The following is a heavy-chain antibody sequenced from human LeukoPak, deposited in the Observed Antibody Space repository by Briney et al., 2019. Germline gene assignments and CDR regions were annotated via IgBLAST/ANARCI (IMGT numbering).Heavy chain of an antibody. Sequence: PGGSLRLSCAASGFTFSSYAMSGVRQAPGKGLEWVSASSGSGGSTYYADSVKGRFTISRDNSKNTLYPQMNSLRAEDTAVYYCAKDAYSSGWLNWFDPWGQGALVTVSS. CDR2: SSGSGGST. D-gene: IGHD6-19*01. J-gene: IGHJ5*02. CDR1: GFTFSSYA. CDR3: AKDAYSSGWLNWFDP. V-gene: IGHV3-23*01.